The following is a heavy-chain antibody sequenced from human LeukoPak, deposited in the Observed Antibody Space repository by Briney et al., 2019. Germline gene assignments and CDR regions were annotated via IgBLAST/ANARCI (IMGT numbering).Heavy chain of an antibody. D-gene: IGHD3-22*01. CDR1: GGSISSGSYY. CDR2: IYTSGST. Sequence: SETLSLTCTVSGGSISSGSYYWSWIRQPAGKGLEWIGRIYTSGSTNYNPSLKSRVTISVDTSKNQFSLKLSSVTAADTAVYYCARDLGYYQYFDYWGQGTLVTVSS. J-gene: IGHJ4*02. V-gene: IGHV4-61*02. CDR3: ARDLGYYQYFDY.